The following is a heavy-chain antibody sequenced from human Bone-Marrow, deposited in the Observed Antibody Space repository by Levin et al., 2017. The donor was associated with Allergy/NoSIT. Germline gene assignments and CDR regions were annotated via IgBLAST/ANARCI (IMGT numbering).Heavy chain of an antibody. CDR2: VFPDDSDT. CDR3: ARHRRPFYSSASPFDL. V-gene: IGHV5-51*01. CDR1: GYNFTRYW. J-gene: IGHJ2*01. Sequence: GESLKISCKGSGYNFTRYWIGWVRQMPGKGLEWMGIVFPDDSDTRYSPTFQGQVTFSADKSTNTAYLQWSSLKASDTAIYYCARHRRPFYSSASPFDLWGRGTLVSVSS. D-gene: IGHD3-10*01.